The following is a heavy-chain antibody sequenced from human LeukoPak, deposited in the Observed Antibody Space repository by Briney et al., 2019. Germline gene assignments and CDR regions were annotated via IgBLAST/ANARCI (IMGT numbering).Heavy chain of an antibody. D-gene: IGHD2-15*01. V-gene: IGHV3-30*04. CDR2: ISYDGSNK. CDR1: GFTFSSYA. Sequence: GGSLRLSCGASGFTFSSYAMHWVRQAPGKGLEWVAVISYDGSNKYYADSVKGRFTISRDNSKNTLYLQMNSLRAEDTAVYYCARLGYCSGGSCYRAFDIWGQGTMVTVSS. J-gene: IGHJ3*02. CDR3: ARLGYCSGGSCYRAFDI.